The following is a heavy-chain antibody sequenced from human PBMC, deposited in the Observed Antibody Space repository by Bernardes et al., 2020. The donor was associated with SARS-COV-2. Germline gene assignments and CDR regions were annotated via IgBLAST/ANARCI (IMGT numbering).Heavy chain of an antibody. CDR3: ARSEPALYGMDC. D-gene: IGHD2-2*01. J-gene: IGHJ6*02. CDR2: IIPIFGTA. CDR1: GGTFSSYA. V-gene: IGHV1-69*13. Sequence: SVKVSCKASGGTFSSYAISWVRQAPGQGLEWMGRIIPIFGTANYAQKFQGRVTITADESTSTAYQELSSLRSEDTAVYYCARSEPALYGMDCWGQGTTGTVSS.